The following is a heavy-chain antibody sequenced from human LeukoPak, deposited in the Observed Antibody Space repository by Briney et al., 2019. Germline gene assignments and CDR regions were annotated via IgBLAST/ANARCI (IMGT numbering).Heavy chain of an antibody. CDR1: GGSFSGYY. V-gene: IGHV4-34*01. CDR2: INHSGST. D-gene: IGHD2-2*01. Sequence: SETLSLTCAVSGGSFSGYYWSWIRQPPGKGLEWIGEINHSGSTNYNPSLKSRVTISVDTSKNQFSLKLSSVTAADTAVYYCARGPRGVVVPAAIGRLGPRGWFDPWGQGTLVTVSS. J-gene: IGHJ5*02. CDR3: ARGPRGVVVPAAIGRLGPRGWFDP.